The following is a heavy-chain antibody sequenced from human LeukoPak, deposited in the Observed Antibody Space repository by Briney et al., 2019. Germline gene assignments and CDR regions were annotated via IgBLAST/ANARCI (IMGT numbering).Heavy chain of an antibody. CDR1: GGSISSYY. V-gene: IGHV4-4*07. Sequence: PSETLSLTCTVSGGSISSYYWSWIRQPAGKGLEWIGRIYTSGSTNYNPSLKSRVTMSVDTSKNQFSLMLNSVTTADTAVYYCAREGSGSRPFDYWGQGTLVTVSS. D-gene: IGHD3-10*01. CDR3: AREGSGSRPFDY. J-gene: IGHJ4*02. CDR2: IYTSGST.